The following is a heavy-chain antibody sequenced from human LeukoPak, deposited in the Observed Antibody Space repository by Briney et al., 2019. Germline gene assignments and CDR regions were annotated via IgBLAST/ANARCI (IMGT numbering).Heavy chain of an antibody. Sequence: GASVQVSCKASGYSFSIYGITWARQAPGQGLEYLGWISASDGTTNYAQKVQDRVTMTTDTSTSTAYLELRCLRSEDTAVYYCARCGAAVTTHFSHWGQGTLVTVSS. J-gene: IGHJ4*02. CDR1: GYSFSIYG. CDR3: ARCGAAVTTHFSH. CDR2: ISASDGTT. D-gene: IGHD4-17*01. V-gene: IGHV1-18*01.